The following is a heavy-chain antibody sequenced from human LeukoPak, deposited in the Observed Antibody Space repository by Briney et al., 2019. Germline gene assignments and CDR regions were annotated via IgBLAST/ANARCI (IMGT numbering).Heavy chain of an antibody. V-gene: IGHV4-39*07. CDR3: ARVWIASGSYYDDRGAFDY. CDR1: GGSISSSSYY. D-gene: IGHD1-26*01. J-gene: IGHJ4*02. CDR2: MYSSGST. Sequence: SETLSLTCTVSGGSISSSSYYWGWIRQPPGKGLEWIGSMYSSGSTNYNPSLKSRVTISVDTSKNQFSLKLRSVTAADTAVYYCARVWIASGSYYDDRGAFDYWGQGTLVTVSS.